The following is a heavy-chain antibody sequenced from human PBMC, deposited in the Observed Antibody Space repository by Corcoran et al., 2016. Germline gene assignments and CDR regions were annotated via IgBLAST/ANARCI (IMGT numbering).Heavy chain of an antibody. CDR3: ARDPPCALSAFDS. D-gene: IGHD1-26*01. V-gene: IGHV6-1*01. Sequence: QVQLQQSGPGLVKPSQTLSLTCVISGDSVSSNSATWNWIRQSPSRGVEWLGRPYYRSKWYNEYAVSMKGRITISPDTSKNQFSLQLNSVTPEDTAVYYCARDPPCALSAFDSWGQGTLVTVSS. CDR1: GDSVSSNSAT. CDR2: PYYRSKWYN. J-gene: IGHJ5*01.